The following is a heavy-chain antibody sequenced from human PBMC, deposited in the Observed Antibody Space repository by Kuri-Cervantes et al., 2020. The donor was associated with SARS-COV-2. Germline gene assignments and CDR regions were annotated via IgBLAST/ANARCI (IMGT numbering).Heavy chain of an antibody. CDR2: ISDSSSFI. CDR1: GFTFGDYA. V-gene: IGHV3-21*01. J-gene: IGHJ3*02. D-gene: IGHD3-16*01. Sequence: GESLKISCTASGFTFGDYAMSWVRQAPGKGLEWVSSISDSSSFIYYTDSVKGRFTISRDNAKTSMFLQMNSLRAEDTGVYYCARDFAAGGDAFDIWGQGTMVTVSS. CDR3: ARDFAAGGDAFDI.